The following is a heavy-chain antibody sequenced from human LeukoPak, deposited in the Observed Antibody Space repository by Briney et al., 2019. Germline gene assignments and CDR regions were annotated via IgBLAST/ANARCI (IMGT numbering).Heavy chain of an antibody. V-gene: IGHV3-15*01. Sequence: PGGSLRLSCAASGFTFTNAWMRWVRQAPGKGLECVGRIKSRSDGGTTDYAAPVKGRFSISGDDSKNTLYLQMNSLKTEDTAVYYCSYYYGSSGYPDFDYWGQGTLVTVSS. CDR3: SYYYGSSGYPDFDY. D-gene: IGHD3-22*01. J-gene: IGHJ4*02. CDR1: GFTFTNAW. CDR2: IKSRSDGGTT.